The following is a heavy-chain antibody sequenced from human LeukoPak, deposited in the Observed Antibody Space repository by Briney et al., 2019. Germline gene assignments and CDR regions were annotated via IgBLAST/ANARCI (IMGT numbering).Heavy chain of an antibody. D-gene: IGHD6-13*01. V-gene: IGHV3-30*18. CDR1: GFTFSSFG. J-gene: IGHJ4*02. Sequence: GGSLRLSCAAYGFTFSSFGMHWVRQAPGKGLEWVAVISYDGSNKYYADSVKGRFTISRDNSKNTLYLQMNSLRADDTAVYYCAKVGGSRAAAGTDLFDYWGQGTLVTVSS. CDR2: ISYDGSNK. CDR3: AKVGGSRAAAGTDLFDY.